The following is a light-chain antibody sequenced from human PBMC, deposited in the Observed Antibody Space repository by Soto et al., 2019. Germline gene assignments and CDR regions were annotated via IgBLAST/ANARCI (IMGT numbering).Light chain of an antibody. V-gene: IGLV1-40*01. Sequence: QSVLTQPPSVSGAPGQRVTISCTGSSSNIGTPYEVHWYQQLPGTAPKLLIYGNSNRPSGVPDRFSGSKSGTSASLAITGLQAEDEADYYCQSYDSSLSGYVIFGGGTKLTVL. CDR3: QSYDSSLSGYVI. J-gene: IGLJ2*01. CDR1: SSNIGTPYE. CDR2: GNS.